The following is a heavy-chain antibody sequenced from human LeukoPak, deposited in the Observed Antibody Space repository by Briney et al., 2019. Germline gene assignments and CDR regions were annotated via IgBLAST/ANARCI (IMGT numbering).Heavy chain of an antibody. CDR1: GYTFSRYW. J-gene: IGHJ4*02. D-gene: IGHD3-10*01. CDR3: TTDTFGARDS. Sequence: PGGSLRLSCAASGYTFSRYWMHWVRQGPGKGLVWVSRINEDGSSTSYAESVRGRFTISRDNAKNTLDLQMNSLRAEDAAVYYCTTDTFGARDSWGQGTLGTVSA. CDR2: INEDGSST. V-gene: IGHV3-74*01.